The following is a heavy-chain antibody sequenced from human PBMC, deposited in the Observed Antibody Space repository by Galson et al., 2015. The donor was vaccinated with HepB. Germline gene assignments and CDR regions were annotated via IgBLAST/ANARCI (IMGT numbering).Heavy chain of an antibody. CDR3: AKIYSYGPEYAFDI. J-gene: IGHJ3*02. Sequence: SLRLSCAASGFTFSSYGMHWVRQAPGKGLEWVAVISYDGSNKYYADSVKGRFTISRDNSKNTLYLQMNSLRAEDTAVYYCAKIYSYGPEYAFDIWGQGTMVTVSS. CDR2: ISYDGSNK. V-gene: IGHV3-30*18. CDR1: GFTFSSYG. D-gene: IGHD5-18*01.